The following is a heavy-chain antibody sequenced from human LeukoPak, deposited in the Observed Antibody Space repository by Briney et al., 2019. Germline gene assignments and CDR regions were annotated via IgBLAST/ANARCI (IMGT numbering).Heavy chain of an antibody. D-gene: IGHD6-19*01. J-gene: IGHJ4*02. V-gene: IGHV3-21*01. CDR1: GFTFSDYT. CDR2: ISSSSSYI. CDR3: ARGAVAGGFDY. Sequence: GGSLRLSCAASGFTFSDYTMNWVRQAPGKGLEWVSSISSSSSYIYYVDPVKGRFTISRDNAKNSLYLQMNSLRVEDTAVYYCARGAVAGGFDYWGQGTLVTVSS.